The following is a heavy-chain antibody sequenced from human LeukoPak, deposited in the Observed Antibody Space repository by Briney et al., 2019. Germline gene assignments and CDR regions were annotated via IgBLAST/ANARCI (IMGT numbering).Heavy chain of an antibody. Sequence: GGSLRLSCAASGFTFSSYWVSWVRQAPGKGLEWVANIKQDGSEKYYVDSVKGRFTISRDNAKNSLYLQMNSLRAEDTAVYYCARDRGYSGYDYGYWGQGTLVTVSS. J-gene: IGHJ4*02. CDR1: GFTFSSYW. CDR3: ARDRGYSGYDYGY. V-gene: IGHV3-7*01. CDR2: IKQDGSEK. D-gene: IGHD5-12*01.